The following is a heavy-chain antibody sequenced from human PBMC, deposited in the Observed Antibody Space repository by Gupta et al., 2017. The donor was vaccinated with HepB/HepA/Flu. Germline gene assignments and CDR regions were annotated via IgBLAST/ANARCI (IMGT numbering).Heavy chain of an antibody. CDR2: NSFRGGP. V-gene: IGHV4-31*03. D-gene: IGHD1-14*01. J-gene: IGHJ6*02. Sequence: VQLQESGPGLAKPSQTLSLTCTVSGASITRGTSHRNCVRQHPGRGLEWMGDNSFRGGPHYIPYLKNRVSISIETSKNEVLLTVASVPGADTAVYFCVRGAEVPEPMEEFYYYYGLDVWGQGTTVTVSS. CDR1: GASITRGTSH. CDR3: VRGAEVPEPMEEFYYYYGLDV.